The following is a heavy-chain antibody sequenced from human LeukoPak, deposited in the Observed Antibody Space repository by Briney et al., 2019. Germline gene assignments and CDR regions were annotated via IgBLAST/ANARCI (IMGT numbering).Heavy chain of an antibody. CDR1: EFTFSRYA. CDR2: ITNRGDDT. D-gene: IGHD2-15*01. J-gene: IGHJ4*02. Sequence: PGESLRLSCAASEFTFSRYAMSWLRQAPGRGLEWVAAITNRGDDTWYADSVKGRFTISRDNSRNTLFLQMNSLRAEEMAVYYCAKGSAPSRPYHFDFWGQGSLVTVSS. V-gene: IGHV3-23*01. CDR3: AKGSAPSRPYHFDF.